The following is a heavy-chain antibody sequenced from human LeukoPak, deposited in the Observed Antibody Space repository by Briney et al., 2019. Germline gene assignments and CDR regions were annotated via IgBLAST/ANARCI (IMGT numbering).Heavy chain of an antibody. V-gene: IGHV1-2*02. J-gene: IGHJ4*02. D-gene: IGHD2-2*01. CDR2: INPNSGGT. CDR3: ARGYCSSTSCYARDY. CDR1: GYTFTGYY. Sequence: RASVKVSCKASGYTFTGYYMHWVRQAPGQGLEWMGWINPNSGGTNYAQKFQGRVTMTRDTSISTAYMELSRLRSDDTAVYYCARGYCSSTSCYARDYWGQGTLVTVSS.